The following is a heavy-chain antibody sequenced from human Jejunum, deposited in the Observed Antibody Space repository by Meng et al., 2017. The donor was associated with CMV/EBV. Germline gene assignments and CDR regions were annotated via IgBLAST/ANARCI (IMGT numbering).Heavy chain of an antibody. J-gene: IGHJ4*02. CDR1: GFNCGGYS. Sequence: CAASGFNCGGYSMNWVRQAPGKGLEWVASITNTGSRIYYGDSVKDRFTISRDNAENSLYLQMNSLRPEDTAVYYCARDNDFTNYYWGQGTLVTVSS. CDR2: ITNTGSRI. CDR3: ARDNDFTNYY. V-gene: IGHV3-21*01. D-gene: IGHD4-11*01.